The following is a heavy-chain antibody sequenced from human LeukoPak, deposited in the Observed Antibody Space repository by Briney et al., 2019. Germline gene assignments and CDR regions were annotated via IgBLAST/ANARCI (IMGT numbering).Heavy chain of an antibody. D-gene: IGHD2-2*01. CDR3: ARWGVPAASSSTWFDP. CDR2: IIPIFGTA. Sequence: RASVKVSCKASGGTFSSYAISWVRQAPGQGLEWMGGIIPIFGTANYAQKFQGRVTITADESTSTAYMELSSLRSEDTAVYYCARWGVPAASSSTWFDPWGQGTLVTVSS. V-gene: IGHV1-69*01. CDR1: GGTFSSYA. J-gene: IGHJ5*02.